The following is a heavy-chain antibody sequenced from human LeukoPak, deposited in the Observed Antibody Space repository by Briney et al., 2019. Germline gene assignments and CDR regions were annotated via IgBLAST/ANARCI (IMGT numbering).Heavy chain of an antibody. CDR3: AKWNRQPLVKGWFDS. V-gene: IGHV3-9*01. CDR1: GFMFDDYA. D-gene: IGHD6-13*01. Sequence: GRSLRLSCAASGFMFDDYAMHWVRQAPGKGLEWVSGINGIGGGTAYADSVKGRFTISRDNAKNSLYLQMNSLRLEDTALYFCAKWNRQPLVKGWFDSWGQGTLVTVSS. J-gene: IGHJ5*01. CDR2: INGIGGGT.